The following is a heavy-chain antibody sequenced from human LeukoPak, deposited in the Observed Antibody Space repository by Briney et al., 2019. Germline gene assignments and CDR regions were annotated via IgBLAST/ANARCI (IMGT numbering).Heavy chain of an antibody. D-gene: IGHD5-18*01. CDR3: ARDDRYTSWN. V-gene: IGHV3-7*05. CDR2: IKQDGSEK. J-gene: IGHJ4*02. Sequence: GGPLRLSCAASGFTFSNPWMSWVRQGPGKGLEWVANIKQDGSEKYYVDSVKGRFTISRDDAKNSLYLQMNSLRAEDTAVYYCARDDRYTSWNWGQGTLVTVSS. CDR1: GFTFSNPW.